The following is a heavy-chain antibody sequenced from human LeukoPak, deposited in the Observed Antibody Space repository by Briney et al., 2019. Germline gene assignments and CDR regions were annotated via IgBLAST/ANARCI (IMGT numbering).Heavy chain of an antibody. CDR2: ISRSGSTI. J-gene: IGHJ4*02. D-gene: IGHD1-1*01. CDR3: ARDAVLESSSVFYFDY. Sequence: GGSLRLSCAASGFTFSDYYVSWIRQAPGKGLEWVSYISRSGSTIYYADSVKGRFTISRDNAKNSLYLQMNSLRAEDTAVYYCARDAVLESSSVFYFDYWGQGTLVTVSS. CDR1: GFTFSDYY. V-gene: IGHV3-11*04.